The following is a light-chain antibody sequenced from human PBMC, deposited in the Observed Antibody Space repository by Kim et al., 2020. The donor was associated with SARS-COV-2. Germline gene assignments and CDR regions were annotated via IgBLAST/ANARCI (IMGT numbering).Light chain of an antibody. CDR3: QQRSNWPPGWT. CDR2: DAS. CDR1: QSVSSY. J-gene: IGKJ1*01. V-gene: IGKV3-11*01. Sequence: EIVLTQSPATLSLSPGERATLSCRASQSVSSYLAWYQQKPGQAPRLLIYDASNRATGIPARFSGSGSVTDFTLTISSLEPEDFAVYYCQQRSNWPPGWTFGQGTKVEIK.